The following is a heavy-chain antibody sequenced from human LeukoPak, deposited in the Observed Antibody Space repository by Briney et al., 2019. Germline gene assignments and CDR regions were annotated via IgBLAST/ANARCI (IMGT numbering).Heavy chain of an antibody. V-gene: IGHV3-7*01. CDR2: IKQDGSEK. J-gene: IGHJ4*02. CDR3: ARQKVGATTIFDY. CDR1: GFTFSSYW. Sequence: GGSLRLSCAASGFTFSSYWMSWVRQAPGKGLEWVANIKQDGSEKYYVDSVKGRFTISRDNAKNSLYLQMNSLRAEDTAVYYCARQKVGATTIFDYWGQGTLVTVSS. D-gene: IGHD1-26*01.